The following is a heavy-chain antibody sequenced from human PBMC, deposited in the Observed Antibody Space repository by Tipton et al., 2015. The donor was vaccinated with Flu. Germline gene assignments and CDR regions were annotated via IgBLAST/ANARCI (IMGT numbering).Heavy chain of an antibody. V-gene: IGHV4-38-2*01. CDR3: ARRDYSNYVSDPKSWFDP. Sequence: LRLSCSVSGDSISSDFYWAWIRQFPGKGLEWIGTVSRTGSTIYNPSLKSRVTISIDTSKNQFPLNMRFVTAADMAVYYCARRDYSNYVSDPKSWFDPWGQGTLVAVSS. CDR2: VSRTGST. J-gene: IGHJ5*02. D-gene: IGHD4-11*01. CDR1: GDSISSDFY.